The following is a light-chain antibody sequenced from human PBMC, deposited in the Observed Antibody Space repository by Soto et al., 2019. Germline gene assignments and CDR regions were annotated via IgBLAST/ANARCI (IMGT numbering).Light chain of an antibody. V-gene: IGKV3-20*01. CDR3: QQYGSSVWGT. CDR1: QSVTSTY. Sequence: EIVLTQSPGTLSLSPGERATLSCRASQSVTSTYLAWYQQKPGQAPRLLIYGASSRATGIPDRFSDSGSGTDFTLTISRLEPEDFAVYYCQQYGSSVWGTFGQGNKLEIK. CDR2: GAS. J-gene: IGKJ2*01.